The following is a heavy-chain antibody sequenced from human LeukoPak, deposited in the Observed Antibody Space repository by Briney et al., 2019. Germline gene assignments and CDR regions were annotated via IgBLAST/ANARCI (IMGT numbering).Heavy chain of an antibody. Sequence: GGSLRLSCAASGFTFGSYGMHWVRQAPGKGLEWVAVVSYDGSNKYYADSVKGRFTISRDNSKNTLYLQMNSLRAEDTAVYYCAKPVVDTAIGDAFDIWGQGTMVTVSS. V-gene: IGHV3-30*18. D-gene: IGHD5-18*01. CDR1: GFTFGSYG. CDR3: AKPVVDTAIGDAFDI. CDR2: VSYDGSNK. J-gene: IGHJ3*02.